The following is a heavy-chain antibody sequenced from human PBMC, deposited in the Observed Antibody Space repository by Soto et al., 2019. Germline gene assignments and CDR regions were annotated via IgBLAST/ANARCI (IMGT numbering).Heavy chain of an antibody. D-gene: IGHD5-12*01. CDR3: ATGRGGYATPY. V-gene: IGHV4-59*02. Sequence: QVQLEESGPGLVKPSETLSLACSVSGASVTTYYWNWMRQPPGKRLEWIGHMYYGGNTDYDPALKGRVSFSVDPSKNQFSLNLTPLTAADTAVYYCATGRGGYATPYWGQGIVVVVSS. CDR2: MYYGGNT. J-gene: IGHJ4*02. CDR1: GASVTTYY.